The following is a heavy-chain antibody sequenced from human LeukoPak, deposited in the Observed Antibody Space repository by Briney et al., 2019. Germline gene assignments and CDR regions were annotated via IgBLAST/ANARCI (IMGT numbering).Heavy chain of an antibody. D-gene: IGHD3-3*01. CDR3: ARDRTMGYYYYYYGMDV. J-gene: IGHJ6*02. V-gene: IGHV4-34*01. CDR2: INHTGST. CDR1: GGSFSGYY. Sequence: PSETLSLTCAVYGGSFSGYYWSWIRQPPGKGLEWIGEINHTGSTNYNPSLKSRVTISVDTSKNQFSLKLSSVTAADTAVYYCARDRTMGYYYYYYGMDVWGQGTTVTVSS.